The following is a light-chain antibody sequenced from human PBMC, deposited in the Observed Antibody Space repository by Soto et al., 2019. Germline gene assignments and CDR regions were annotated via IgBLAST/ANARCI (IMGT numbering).Light chain of an antibody. V-gene: IGKV1-33*01. J-gene: IGKJ5*01. CDR1: QDIGNV. CDR3: QQYDNLLIT. CDR2: DAS. Sequence: ILRTQSPSSLSAFVGDRVTITCRASQDIGNVLAWYQQKPGKAPKLLIYDASNLETGVPSRFSGSGSGTDFTFTISSLQPEDIATYYCQQYDNLLITCGQGTRLEIK.